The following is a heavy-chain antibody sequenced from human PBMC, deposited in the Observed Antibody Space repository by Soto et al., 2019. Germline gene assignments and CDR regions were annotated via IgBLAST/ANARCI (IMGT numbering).Heavy chain of an antibody. CDR1: GFTFSSYA. CDR3: AKEPRYYYDSSGFGYFDY. Sequence: GGSLRLSCAASGFTFSSYAMSWVRQAPGKGLEWVSGISGSGGSTYYADSVKGRFTISRDNSKNTLYLQMNSLRAEDTAVYHCAKEPRYYYDSSGFGYFDYWGQGTLVTVSS. V-gene: IGHV3-23*01. D-gene: IGHD3-22*01. CDR2: ISGSGGST. J-gene: IGHJ4*02.